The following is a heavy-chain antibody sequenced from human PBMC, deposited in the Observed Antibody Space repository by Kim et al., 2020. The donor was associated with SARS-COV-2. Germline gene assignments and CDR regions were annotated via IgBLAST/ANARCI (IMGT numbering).Heavy chain of an antibody. J-gene: IGHJ4*02. CDR1: GFTFSDYW. CDR2: IKQDGGEK. V-gene: IGHV3-7*01. Sequence: GGSLRLSCVASGFTFSDYWMSWVRQAPGKGPEWVANIKQDGGEKYYVDSVKGRFTISRDNAKNSLYLQMNSLRVEDTAVYYCARDKVVGPTKFDYWGQGTLVTVSP. CDR3: ARDKVVGPTKFDY. D-gene: IGHD1-26*01.